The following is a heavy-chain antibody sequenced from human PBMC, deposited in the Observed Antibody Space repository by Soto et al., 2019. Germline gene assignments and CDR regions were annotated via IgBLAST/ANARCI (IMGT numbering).Heavy chain of an antibody. CDR2: IYYSGST. CDR3: ARDDWNDLTNDAFDI. Sequence: QVQLQESGPGLVKPSETLSLTCTVSGGSVSSGSYYWSWIRQPPGKGLEWIGYIYYSGSTNYNPSPKSRVTISVDTSKNQFSLKLSSVTAADTAVYYCARDDWNDLTNDAFDIWGQGTMVTVSS. CDR1: GGSVSSGSYY. J-gene: IGHJ3*02. D-gene: IGHD1-1*01. V-gene: IGHV4-61*01.